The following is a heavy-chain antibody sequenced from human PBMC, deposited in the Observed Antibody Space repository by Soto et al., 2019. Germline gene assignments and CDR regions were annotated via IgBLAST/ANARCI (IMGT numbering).Heavy chain of an antibody. CDR3: RVVAASPPLPRAFDV. CDR1: GGSISSYY. J-gene: IGHJ3*01. D-gene: IGHD2-15*01. V-gene: IGHV4-59*08. Sequence: TSETLSLTCTVSGGSISSYYWSWIRQPPGKGLEWIGYIYYSGSTNYNPSLKSRVTISVDTSKVSLKLSSVTAADTAVYYCRVVAASPPLPRAFDVWSQGTMVTVSS. CDR2: IYYSGST.